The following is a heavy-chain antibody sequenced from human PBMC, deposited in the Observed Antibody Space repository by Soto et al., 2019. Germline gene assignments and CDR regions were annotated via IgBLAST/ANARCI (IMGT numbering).Heavy chain of an antibody. D-gene: IGHD6-6*01. CDR3: ARLRGSSSDCFDF. CDR2: IYTSGSP. V-gene: IGHV4-4*07. J-gene: IGHJ4*02. CDR1: GGSISTYY. Sequence: QVQLQESGPGLVKPSETLSLTCTVSGGSISTYYWNWIRQSAGKGLEWIGRIYTSGSPNYNPSLKSRVTMSVDTSKNQFSLKLSSVTAADTAVYYCARLRGSSSDCFDFWGQGTLVTVSS.